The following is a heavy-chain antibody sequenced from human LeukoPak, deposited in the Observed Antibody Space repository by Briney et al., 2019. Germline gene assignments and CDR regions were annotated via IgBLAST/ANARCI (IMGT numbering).Heavy chain of an antibody. Sequence: SETLSLTCTVSGGSISSGDYYWSWIRQPPGKGLEWIGYIYYSGSTYYNPSLKSRVTISVDTSKNQFSLKLSSVTAADTAVYYCARAPEWFGELYSPLFDYWGQGTLVTVSS. CDR2: IYYSGST. CDR1: GGSISSGDYY. V-gene: IGHV4-30-4*01. J-gene: IGHJ4*02. CDR3: ARAPEWFGELYSPLFDY. D-gene: IGHD3-10*01.